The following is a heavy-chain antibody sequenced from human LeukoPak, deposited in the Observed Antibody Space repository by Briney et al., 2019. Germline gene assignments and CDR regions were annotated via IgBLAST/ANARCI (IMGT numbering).Heavy chain of an antibody. CDR3: ARDWRDGYNYYYYYMDV. V-gene: IGHV1-18*01. CDR1: GYTFTSYG. Sequence: ASVKVSCKASGYTFTSYGISWVRQAPGRGLEWMGWISAYNGNTNCAQKLQGRVTMTTDTSTSTAYMELRSLRSDDTAVYYCARDWRDGYNYYYYYMDVWGKGTTVTVSS. CDR2: ISAYNGNT. D-gene: IGHD5-24*01. J-gene: IGHJ6*03.